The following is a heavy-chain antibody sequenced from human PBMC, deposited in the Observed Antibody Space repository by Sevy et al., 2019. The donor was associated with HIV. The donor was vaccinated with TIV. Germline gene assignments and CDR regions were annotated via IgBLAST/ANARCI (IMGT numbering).Heavy chain of an antibody. CDR2: INPNSGGT. CDR3: ARDSRYCSGGSCYKSFDY. Sequence: ASVKVSCKASGYTFTGYYMHWVRQAPGQGLEWMGRINPNSGGTNYAQKFQGRVTMTRDTSNSTAYMELSRLRSDDTAVYYCARDSRYCSGGSCYKSFDYWGQGTLVTVSS. V-gene: IGHV1-2*06. J-gene: IGHJ4*02. CDR1: GYTFTGYY. D-gene: IGHD2-15*01.